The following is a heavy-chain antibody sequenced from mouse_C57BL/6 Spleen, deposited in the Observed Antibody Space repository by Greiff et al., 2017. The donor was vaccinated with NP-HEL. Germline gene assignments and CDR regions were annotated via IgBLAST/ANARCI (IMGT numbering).Heavy chain of an antibody. J-gene: IGHJ3*01. CDR1: GYTFTDYE. V-gene: IGHV1-15*01. CDR3: TTGYSSWAWFAY. D-gene: IGHD1-1*01. CDR2: IDPETGGT. Sequence: VQLQQSGAELVRPGASVTLSCKASGYTFTDYEMHWVKQTPVHGLEWIGAIDPETGGTAYNQKFKGKAILTADKSSSTAYMELRSLTSEDSAVYYCTTGYSSWAWFAYWGQGTLVTVSA.